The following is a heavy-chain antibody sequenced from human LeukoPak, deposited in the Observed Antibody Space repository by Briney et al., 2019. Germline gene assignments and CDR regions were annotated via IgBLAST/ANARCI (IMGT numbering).Heavy chain of an antibody. V-gene: IGHV1-18*01. D-gene: IGHD2-2*01. CDR2: ISAYNGNT. J-gene: IGHJ6*02. Sequence: ASVKVSCKASGYTFTSYGISWVRQAPGQGLEWVGWISAYNGNTNYAQKLQGRVTMTTGTSTSTAYMELRSLRSDDTAVYYCARDISYCSSTSCYVSYYYYGMDVWGQGTTVTVSS. CDR1: GYTFTSYG. CDR3: ARDISYCSSTSCYVSYYYYGMDV.